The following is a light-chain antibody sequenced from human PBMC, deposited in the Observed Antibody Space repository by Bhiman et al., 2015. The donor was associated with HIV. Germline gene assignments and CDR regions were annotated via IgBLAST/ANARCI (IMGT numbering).Light chain of an antibody. CDR3: QSYDSSLSALV. Sequence: QSVLTQPPSASGTPGQRVTISCSGSSSNIGSNYVYWYQLLPGATPKLLIYGTNQRPSGVPDRFSGSKSGTSASLAITGLQADDEADYFCQSYDSSLSALVFGTGTKVTVL. CDR1: SSNIGSNY. J-gene: IGLJ1*01. CDR2: GTN. V-gene: IGLV1-47*01.